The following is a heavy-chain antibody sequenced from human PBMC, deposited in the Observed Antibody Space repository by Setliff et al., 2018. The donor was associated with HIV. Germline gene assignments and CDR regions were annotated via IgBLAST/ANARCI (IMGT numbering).Heavy chain of an antibody. CDR1: GGSISSGSYY. CDR3: ARRGDFWSGYYGRYYYYYMDV. V-gene: IGHV4-61*09. D-gene: IGHD3-3*01. J-gene: IGHJ6*03. Sequence: SETLSLTCTVSGGSISSGSYYWSWIRQPAGKGLEWIGHIYTSGSTNYNPSLKSRVTISVDTSKNQFSLKLSSVTAADTAVYYCARRGDFWSGYYGRYYYYYMDVWGKGTTVTVSS. CDR2: IYTSGST.